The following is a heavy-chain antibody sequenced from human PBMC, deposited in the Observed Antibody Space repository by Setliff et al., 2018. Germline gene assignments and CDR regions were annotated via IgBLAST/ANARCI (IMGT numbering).Heavy chain of an antibody. J-gene: IGHJ4*02. CDR3: ATMTYSSGCYPLDY. Sequence: SETLSLTCTVSGDSVSLGNHYWNWIRQPPGKGLEWIGYIYYTGSTKYNPSLKSRVTISVDTSKNQFSLKLNSVTAADTAVYYCATMTYSSGCYPLDYWGQGTQVTVSS. D-gene: IGHD3-22*01. CDR2: IYYTGST. V-gene: IGHV4-61*01. CDR1: GDSVSLGNHY.